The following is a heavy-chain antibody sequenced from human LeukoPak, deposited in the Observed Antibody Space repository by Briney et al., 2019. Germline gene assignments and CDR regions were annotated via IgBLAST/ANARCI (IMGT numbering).Heavy chain of an antibody. V-gene: IGHV4-31*03. CDR2: IYYSGST. J-gene: IGHJ4*02. D-gene: IGHD3-10*01. Sequence: TSSETLSLTCTVSGGSISSGGYYWSWIRRHPGKGLEWIGYIYYSGSTYYNPSLKSRVTISVDTSKNQFSLKLSSVTAADTAVYYCASQPGRFGELFFDYWGQGTLVTVSS. CDR3: ASQPGRFGELFFDY. CDR1: GGSISSGGYY.